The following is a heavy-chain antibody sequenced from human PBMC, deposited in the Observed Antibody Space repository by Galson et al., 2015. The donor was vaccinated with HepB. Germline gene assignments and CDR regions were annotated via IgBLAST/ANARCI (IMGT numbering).Heavy chain of an antibody. J-gene: IGHJ6*03. D-gene: IGHD3-16*01. Sequence: SLRLSCAASGFTFSSYAMHWVRQAPGKGLEWVAVISYDGSNKYYADSVKGRFTISRDNSKNTLYLQMNSLRAEDTAVYYCARDGGVSPSPHIAYYYYYYYMDAWGKGTTVTVSS. CDR3: ARDGGVSPSPHIAYYYYYYYMDA. V-gene: IGHV3-30-3*01. CDR2: ISYDGSNK. CDR1: GFTFSSYA.